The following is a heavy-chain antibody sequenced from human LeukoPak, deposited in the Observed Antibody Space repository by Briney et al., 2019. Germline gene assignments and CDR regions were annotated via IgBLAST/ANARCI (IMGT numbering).Heavy chain of an antibody. CDR3: ARHLPNGGSGAGFDY. J-gene: IGHJ4*02. CDR1: GGSISSSTFY. CDR2: IFYSGTT. Sequence: SETLSLTCTVSGGSISSSTFYWGWIRQPPGKGLEWIGSIFYSGTTYYNPSLKSRVTISVDTSKNEFSLKLSSVTAAETAVYYCARHLPNGGSGAGFDYWGQGTLVTVSS. V-gene: IGHV4-39*01. D-gene: IGHD7-27*01.